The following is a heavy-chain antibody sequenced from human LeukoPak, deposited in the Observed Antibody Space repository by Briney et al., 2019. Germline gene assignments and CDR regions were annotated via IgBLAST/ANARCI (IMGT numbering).Heavy chain of an antibody. J-gene: IGHJ4*02. V-gene: IGHV3-21*01. CDR2: ISSSSSYI. D-gene: IGHD5-18*01. Sequence: GGSLRLSCAASGFTFSTYVMSWVRQAPGKGLEWVSSISSSSSYIYYADSVKGRFTISRDNAKNSLYLQMNSLRAEDTAVYYCARDGIQLWTGAFDYWGQGTLVTVSS. CDR3: ARDGIQLWTGAFDY. CDR1: GFTFSTYV.